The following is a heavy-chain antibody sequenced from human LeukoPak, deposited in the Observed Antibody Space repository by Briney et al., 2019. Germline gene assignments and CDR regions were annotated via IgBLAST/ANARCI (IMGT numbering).Heavy chain of an antibody. CDR2: VSQSGNT. V-gene: IGHV4-39*01. D-gene: IGHD3-10*01. CDR1: GDSISSSDHY. CDR3: ARHLYYSASAFWCIDL. J-gene: IGHJ2*01. Sequence: PSETLSLTCTLSGDSISSSDHYWVWIRQSPGKGLEWIGSVSQSGNTYYKSSLKSRVTVSIDTSKNEFSLILTSVTAADTAEYYCARHLYYSASAFWCIDLWGRGTLVIVSP.